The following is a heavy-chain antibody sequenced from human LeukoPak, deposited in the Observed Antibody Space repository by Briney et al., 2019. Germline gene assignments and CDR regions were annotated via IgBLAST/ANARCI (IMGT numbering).Heavy chain of an antibody. V-gene: IGHV3-11*04. CDR3: ARKNGLDY. Sequence: GGSLRLSCTASGFTFSDYYMSWIRQTPGKGLEWLSYISTRDNTIQYADSVKGRFTISRDNAKNSLYLQMSSLRAEDTAVYYCARKNGLDYWGRGTLVTVSS. CDR1: GFTFSDYY. J-gene: IGHJ4*02. CDR2: ISTRDNTI.